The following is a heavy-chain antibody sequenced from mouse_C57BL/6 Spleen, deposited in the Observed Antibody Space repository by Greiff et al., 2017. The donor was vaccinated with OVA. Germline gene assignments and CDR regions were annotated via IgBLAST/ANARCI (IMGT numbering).Heavy chain of an antibody. D-gene: IGHD1-1*01. CDR3: ARSTYGTPFDY. V-gene: IGHV1-54*01. CDR1: GYAFTNYL. J-gene: IGHJ2*01. CDR2: INPGSGGT. Sequence: VQLQQSGAELVRPGTSVKVSCKASGYAFTNYLIEWVKQRPGQGLEWIGVINPGSGGTNYNEKFKGKATLTADKSSSTAYMQLSSLTSEDSAVYFCARSTYGTPFDYWGQGTTLTVSS.